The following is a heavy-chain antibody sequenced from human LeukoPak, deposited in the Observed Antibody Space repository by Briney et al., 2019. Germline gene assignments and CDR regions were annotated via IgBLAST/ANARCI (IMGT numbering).Heavy chain of an antibody. J-gene: IGHJ3*02. D-gene: IGHD5-12*01. V-gene: IGHV3-23*01. CDR3: AKVQHSGYDVEAFDI. Sequence: PGGSLRLSCAVSGFTFSTYGMNWVRQAPGKGLDWVSAISGSGGSTYYADSVKGRFTISRDNSKNTLYLQMSNLRAEDTAIYYCAKVQHSGYDVEAFDIWGQGTMVTVSS. CDR1: GFTFSTYG. CDR2: ISGSGGST.